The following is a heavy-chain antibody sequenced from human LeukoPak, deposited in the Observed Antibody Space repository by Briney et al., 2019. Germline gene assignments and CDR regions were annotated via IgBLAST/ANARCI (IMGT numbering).Heavy chain of an antibody. V-gene: IGHV3-20*04. Sequence: GGSLRLSCAASGFTFDDYGMSWVRQAPGKGLEWVSGINGNGGSTGYADSVKGRFTISRDNAKNSLYLQMNSLRAEDTALYYCARAGSGWFNYFFDYWGQGTLVTVSS. D-gene: IGHD6-19*01. J-gene: IGHJ4*02. CDR1: GFTFDDYG. CDR2: INGNGGST. CDR3: ARAGSGWFNYFFDY.